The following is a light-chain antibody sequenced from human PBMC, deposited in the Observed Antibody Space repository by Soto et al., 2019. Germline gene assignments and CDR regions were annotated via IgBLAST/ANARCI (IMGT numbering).Light chain of an antibody. V-gene: IGKV3D-20*01. Sequence: EIVLTQSPATLSLSPGERATLSCGASQSVSSSYLAWYQQKPGLAPRLLIYDASSRATGIPDRFSGRGSGTDFTLTISRLEPEDFAVYYCQQYGSSLFGQGTRLEIK. CDR1: QSVSSSY. J-gene: IGKJ5*01. CDR3: QQYGSSL. CDR2: DAS.